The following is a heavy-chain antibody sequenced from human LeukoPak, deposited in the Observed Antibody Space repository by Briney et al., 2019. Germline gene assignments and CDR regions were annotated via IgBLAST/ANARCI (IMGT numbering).Heavy chain of an antibody. CDR2: IYYRGST. V-gene: IGHV4-39*01. J-gene: IGHJ1*01. D-gene: IGHD3-10*01. CDR3: ARLFPLWFGELLSTEYFQH. CDR1: GGSISSSSYY. Sequence: SETLSLTCTVSGGSISSSSYYWGWIRQPPGKGLEWIVGIYYRGSTYYNPSLKSRVTISVDTSKNQFSLKLSSVTAADTAVYYCARLFPLWFGELLSTEYFQHWGQGTLVTVPS.